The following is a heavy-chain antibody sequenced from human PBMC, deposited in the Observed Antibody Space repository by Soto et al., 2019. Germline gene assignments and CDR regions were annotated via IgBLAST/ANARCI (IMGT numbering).Heavy chain of an antibody. Sequence: QVQLVQSGAEVKKPGASVKVSCKTSGDSFSAYYLHWVRLAPGQGFEWLGWINPNGGATKYAQKFRGRVAITRDTSIRTAYLELTSLRSDDTPIYYCARESGGATATLDYYYFYMDVWGKGTTVTVSS. D-gene: IGHD5-12*01. CDR1: GDSFSAYY. J-gene: IGHJ6*03. V-gene: IGHV1-2*02. CDR2: INPNGGAT. CDR3: ARESGGATATLDYYYFYMDV.